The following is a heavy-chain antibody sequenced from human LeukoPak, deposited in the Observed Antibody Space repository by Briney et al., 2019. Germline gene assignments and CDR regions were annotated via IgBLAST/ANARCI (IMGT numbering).Heavy chain of an antibody. CDR1: GFTFDDYA. CDR2: ISWDGGSA. D-gene: IGHD3-10*01. J-gene: IGHJ4*02. Sequence: GGSLRLSCAASGFTFDDYAMHWVRQAPGKGLEWVSLISWDGGSAYYADSVKGRFTISRDNSKNSLYLQMNSLRAEDTALYYCAKDRLGGSGSYFDYWGQGTLVTVSS. V-gene: IGHV3-43D*03. CDR3: AKDRLGGSGSYFDY.